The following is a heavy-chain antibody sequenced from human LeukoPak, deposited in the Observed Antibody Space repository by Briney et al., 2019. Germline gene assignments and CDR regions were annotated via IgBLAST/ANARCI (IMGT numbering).Heavy chain of an antibody. CDR2: ISYDGSNK. D-gene: IGHD1-26*01. Sequence: GRSLRLSCAASVFTFSSYAMHWVRQAPGKGLEWVAVISYDGSNKYYADSVKGRFTISRDNSKNTLYLQMNSLRAEDTAVYYCAREAGAGATWGDGFDIWGQGTMVTVSS. CDR1: VFTFSSYA. J-gene: IGHJ3*02. CDR3: AREAGAGATWGDGFDI. V-gene: IGHV3-30*04.